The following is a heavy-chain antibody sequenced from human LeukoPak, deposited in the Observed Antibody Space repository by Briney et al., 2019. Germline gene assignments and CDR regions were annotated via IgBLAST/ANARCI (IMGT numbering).Heavy chain of an antibody. J-gene: IGHJ3*02. V-gene: IGHV1-24*01. CDR1: GYTLTELS. CDR3: AQFTMVRGPAAFDI. CDR2: FDPEDGET. Sequence: ASVKVSCKVSGYTLTELSMHWVRQAPGKGLEWMGGFDPEDGETIYAQKFQGRVTMTEDTSTDTAYMELSSLRSEDTAVYYCAQFTMVRGPAAFDIWGQGTMVTVSS. D-gene: IGHD3-10*01.